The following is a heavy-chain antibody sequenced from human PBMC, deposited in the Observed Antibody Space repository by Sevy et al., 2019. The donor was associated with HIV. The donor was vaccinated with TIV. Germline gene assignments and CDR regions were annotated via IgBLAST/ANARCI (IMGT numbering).Heavy chain of an antibody. V-gene: IGHV4-39*01. CDR2: IHYSGST. J-gene: IGHJ5*02. CDR1: GGSISSSSYY. CDR3: ARHSTIDYDYIWGSYPPDWFDP. D-gene: IGHD3-16*02. Sequence: SETLSLTCTVSGGSISSSSYYWGWIRQPPGKGLEWIGSIHYSGSTYYNPSLKSRVTISVDTSKNQLSLKLSSVTAAVTAVYYCARHSTIDYDYIWGSYPPDWFDPWGQGTLVTVSS.